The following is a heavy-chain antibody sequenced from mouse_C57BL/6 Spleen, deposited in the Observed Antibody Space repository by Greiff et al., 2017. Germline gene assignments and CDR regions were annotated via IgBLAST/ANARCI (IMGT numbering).Heavy chain of an antibody. CDR3: ARELGWDFDY. J-gene: IGHJ2*01. Sequence: QVHVKQPGAELVKPGASVKMSCKASGYTFTSYWITWVKQRPGQGLEWIGNIYPGSGSTNYNEKFKSKATLTVDTSSSTAYMQLSSLTSEDSAVCYCARELGWDFDYWGQGTTLTVSS. D-gene: IGHD4-1*01. CDR1: GYTFTSYW. CDR2: IYPGSGST. V-gene: IGHV1-55*01.